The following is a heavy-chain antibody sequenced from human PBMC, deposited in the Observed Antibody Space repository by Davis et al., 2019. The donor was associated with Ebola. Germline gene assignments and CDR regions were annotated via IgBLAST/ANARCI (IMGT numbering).Heavy chain of an antibody. J-gene: IGHJ4*02. V-gene: IGHV3-43D*03. Sequence: GGSLRLSCAASGFTFGDYAMHWVRQAPGRGLEWVSLIRWDGRSTAYADSVRGRFSISRDNSKNFLYLQMNGLRAEDTALYYCTAYDSTIRNYWGQGTLVTVSS. CDR2: IRWDGRST. CDR3: TAYDSTIRNY. CDR1: GFTFGDYA. D-gene: IGHD3-22*01.